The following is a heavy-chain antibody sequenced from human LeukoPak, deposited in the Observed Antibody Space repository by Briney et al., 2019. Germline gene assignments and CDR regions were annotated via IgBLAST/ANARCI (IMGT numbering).Heavy chain of an antibody. V-gene: IGHV3-73*01. J-gene: IGHJ3*02. D-gene: IGHD3-16*02. CDR3: TRLLSHRSGAFDI. Sequence: QPGGSLKLSCAASGFTFSGSAMHWVRQASGKALEWVGRIRSKANSYATAYAASVKGRFTISRDDSKNTAYLQMNSLKTEDTAVYYCTRLLSHRSGAFDIWGQGTMVTVSS. CDR1: GFTFSGSA. CDR2: IRSKANSYAT.